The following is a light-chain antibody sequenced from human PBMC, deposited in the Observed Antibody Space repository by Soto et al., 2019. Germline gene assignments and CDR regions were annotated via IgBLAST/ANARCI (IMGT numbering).Light chain of an antibody. J-gene: IGKJ4*01. CDR2: GAS. CDR1: QSVTSSY. CDR3: QQYGSSRLT. V-gene: IGKV3-20*01. Sequence: EIVLTQSPGTLSLSPGERVTLSCRARQSVTSSYLAWYQQKPGQAPRLLIYGASTRATGIPDRFSGSGSGKDVTLTISRLEPADFAVYYCQQYGSSRLTFGGGTKVEIK.